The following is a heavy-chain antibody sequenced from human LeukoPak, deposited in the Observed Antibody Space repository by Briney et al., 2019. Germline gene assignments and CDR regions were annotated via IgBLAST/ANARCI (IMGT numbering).Heavy chain of an antibody. CDR2: IRYDGSNK. J-gene: IGHJ5*02. CDR1: GFTFSSYG. Sequence: GGSLRLSCAASGFTFSSYGMHWVRQAPGKGLEWVAFIRYDGSNKYYADSVKGRFTISRDNSKNTLYLQMNSLRAEDTAVYYCGKAFKQVVPAGVSPNWFDLWGQGTLVTVPS. V-gene: IGHV3-30*02. CDR3: GKAFKQVVPAGVSPNWFDL. D-gene: IGHD2-2*01.